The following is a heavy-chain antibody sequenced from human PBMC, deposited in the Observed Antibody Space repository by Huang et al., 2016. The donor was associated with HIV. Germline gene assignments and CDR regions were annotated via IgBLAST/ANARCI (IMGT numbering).Heavy chain of an antibody. J-gene: IGHJ6*02. CDR2: ISNNGRLR. D-gene: IGHD2-2*01. Sequence: QGQLGESGGAVVKPGGSLRLSCTASGFMFNDYYINWIRQVQGKGGEWVSLISNNGRLRYYADSVRGRFTISRDNAKLSVYLHMTSLRAEDTAVYFCARDLSSRFDTTSYTFDYGLDLWGQGTSVTVSS. CDR3: ARDLSSRFDTTSYTFDYGLDL. V-gene: IGHV3-11*01. CDR1: GFMFNDYY.